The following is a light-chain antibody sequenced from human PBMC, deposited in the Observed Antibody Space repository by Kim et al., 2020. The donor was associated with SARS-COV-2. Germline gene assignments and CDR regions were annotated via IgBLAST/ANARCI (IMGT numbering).Light chain of an antibody. CDR2: DAS. CDR3: QQYDTLPPVT. V-gene: IGKV1-33*01. Sequence: SVGDRDTITCQASQDINNYLNWYQQKPGKAPKLLIYDASNLETGVPSRFSGRGSGTDFTFTISSLQPEDIATYYCQQYDTLPPVTFGPGTKVDIK. CDR1: QDINNY. J-gene: IGKJ3*01.